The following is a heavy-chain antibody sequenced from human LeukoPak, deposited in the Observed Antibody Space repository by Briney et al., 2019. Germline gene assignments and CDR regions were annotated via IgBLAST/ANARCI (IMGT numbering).Heavy chain of an antibody. D-gene: IGHD2-21*02. CDR1: GGSISSGGYS. J-gene: IGHJ3*02. V-gene: IGHV4-30-2*01. CDR2: IYHSGST. CDR3: ARVQHIVVVTASHAFDI. Sequence: SQTLSLTCAVSGGSISSGGYSWRWIRQPPGKGLEWIVYIYHSGSTYYNPSLKSRVTISVDRSKNQFSLKLSSVTAADTAVYYCARVQHIVVVTASHAFDIWGQGTMVTVSS.